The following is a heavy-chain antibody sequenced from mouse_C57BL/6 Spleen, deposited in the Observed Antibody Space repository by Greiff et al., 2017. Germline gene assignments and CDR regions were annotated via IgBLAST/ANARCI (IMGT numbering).Heavy chain of an antibody. V-gene: IGHV1-26*01. Sequence: EVQLQQSGPELVKPGASVKISCKASGYTFTDYYMNWVKQSHGKSLEWIGDINPNDSGTSYNQKFKGKATLTVDKSSSTAYMELRSLTSEHSAVYYCTRYQVLNWYYDVGGTGTTVTVSS. J-gene: IGHJ1*03. CDR1: GYTFTDYY. CDR3: TRYQVLNWYYDV. D-gene: IGHD3-2*02. CDR2: INPNDSGT.